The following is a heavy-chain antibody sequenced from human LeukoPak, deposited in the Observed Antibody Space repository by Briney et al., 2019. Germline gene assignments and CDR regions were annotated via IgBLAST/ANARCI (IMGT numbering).Heavy chain of an antibody. CDR1: GYTFTSYD. D-gene: IGHD5-18*01. V-gene: IGHV1-8*01. CDR2: MNPNSGNT. J-gene: IGHJ3*02. Sequence: GASVKVSCKASGYTFTSYDINWVRQATGQGLEWMGWMNPNSGNTGYTQKFQGRVTMTRDMSTSTVYMELSSLRSEDTAVYYCARVRSPPAMVTGDAFDIWGQGTMVTVSS. CDR3: ARVRSPPAMVTGDAFDI.